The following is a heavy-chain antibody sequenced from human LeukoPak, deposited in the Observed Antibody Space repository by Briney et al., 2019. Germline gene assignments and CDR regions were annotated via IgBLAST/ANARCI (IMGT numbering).Heavy chain of an antibody. CDR2: MNPNSGNT. CDR1: VYTFTSYD. D-gene: IGHD2-21*01. J-gene: IGHJ4*02. V-gene: IGHV1-8*01. CDR3: ARVAGNCGGDCYRLLY. Sequence: ASVNVSCKASVYTFTSYDINWVRQATGQGLEWLGWMNPNSGNTGYAQKFQGRVTMTRNTSISTAYMELSNLRSEDTAVYYCARVAGNCGGDCYRLLYWGQGTLVTVSS.